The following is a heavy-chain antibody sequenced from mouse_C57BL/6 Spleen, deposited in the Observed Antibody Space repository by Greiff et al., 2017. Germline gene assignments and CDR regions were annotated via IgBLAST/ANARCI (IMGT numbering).Heavy chain of an antibody. D-gene: IGHD4-1*01. CDR1: GYTFTSYW. CDR3: ARGTGTRGWYFDV. J-gene: IGHJ1*03. CDR2: IDPSDSYT. V-gene: IGHV1-50*01. Sequence: QVQLQQPGAELVKPGASVKLSCKASGYTFTSYWMQWVKQRPGQGLEWIGEIDPSDSYTNYNQKFKGKATLTVDTSSSTAYMQLSSLTSEDSAVYYCARGTGTRGWYFDVWGTGTTVTVSS.